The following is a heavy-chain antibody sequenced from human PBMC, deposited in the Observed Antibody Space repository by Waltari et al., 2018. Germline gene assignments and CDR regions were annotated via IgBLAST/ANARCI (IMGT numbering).Heavy chain of an antibody. CDR1: GYSISSGYY. D-gene: IGHD3-10*01. Sequence: QVQLQESGPGLVKPSETLSLTCAVSGYSISSGYYWGWIRQPPGKGLEWIGSIYHSGSTYYNPSLKSRVTISVDTSKNQFSLKLSSVTAADTAVYYCARHRGITMVQGVIILNGYFDYWGQGTLVTVSS. CDR3: ARHRGITMVQGVIILNGYFDY. V-gene: IGHV4-38-2*01. J-gene: IGHJ4*02. CDR2: IYHSGST.